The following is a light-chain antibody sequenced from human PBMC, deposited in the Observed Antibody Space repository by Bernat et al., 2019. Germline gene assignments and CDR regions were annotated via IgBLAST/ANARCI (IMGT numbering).Light chain of an antibody. CDR1: NSNIAKNY. Sequence: QSVLTQPPSASGTPGQRVTISCSGSNSNIAKNYIYWYQHLPGTAPKLLIYNYNQRPSGVPDRFSGSNSGTSASLTVSGLRSEDEAEYYCAAWDDSLNGRVFGGGTKLTVL. J-gene: IGLJ3*02. CDR3: AAWDDSLNGRV. V-gene: IGLV1-47*02. CDR2: NYN.